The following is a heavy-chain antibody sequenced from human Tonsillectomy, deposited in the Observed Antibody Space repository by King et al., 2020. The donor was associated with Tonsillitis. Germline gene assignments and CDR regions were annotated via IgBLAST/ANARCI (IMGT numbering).Heavy chain of an antibody. CDR2: ISYDGKKK. CDR3: EKTGFLEVVNDY. D-gene: IGHD1-14*01. Sequence: VQLVESGGGVVQPGRSLRLSCAASGVPFSSYGMHWVRQAPGKGLEWVALISYDGKKKYYADPVKGRFTISRDNSKNTLYLQMNSLRAGDTAVYYCEKTGFLEVVNDYWGQGTLVTVSS. J-gene: IGHJ4*02. CDR1: GVPFSSYG. V-gene: IGHV3-30*18.